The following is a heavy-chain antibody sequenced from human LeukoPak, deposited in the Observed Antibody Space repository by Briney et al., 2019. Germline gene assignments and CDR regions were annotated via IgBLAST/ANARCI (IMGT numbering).Heavy chain of an antibody. V-gene: IGHV1-69*04. CDR3: ARDVVATTFRGYYYYYGMDV. CDR1: GGTFSSYA. Sequence: ASVKVSCKASGGTFSSYAISWVRQAPGQGLEWMGRIIPILGIANYAQKFQGRVTITADKSTSTAYMELSSLRSEDTAVYYCARDVVATTFRGYYYYYGMDVWGQGTTVTVS. D-gene: IGHD5-12*01. J-gene: IGHJ6*02. CDR2: IIPILGIA.